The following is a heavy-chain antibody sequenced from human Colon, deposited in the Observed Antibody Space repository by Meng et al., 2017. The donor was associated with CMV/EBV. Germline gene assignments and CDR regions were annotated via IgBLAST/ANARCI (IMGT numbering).Heavy chain of an antibody. Sequence: GGFLRLSCAASGFTFSTYDMHWVRQPTGRGLEWVSAIGTTGDTYYVGSVKGRFTTSRENAKNPLYLQMSSLRAGDTAVYYCARKSSGWSGAYDIWGQGTMVTVSS. CDR2: IGTTGDT. D-gene: IGHD6-19*01. CDR3: ARKSSGWSGAYDI. J-gene: IGHJ3*02. CDR1: GFTFSTYD. V-gene: IGHV3-13*01.